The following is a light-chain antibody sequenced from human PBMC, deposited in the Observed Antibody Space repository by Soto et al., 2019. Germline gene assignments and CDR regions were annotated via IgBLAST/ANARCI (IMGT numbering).Light chain of an antibody. CDR1: QSVRSN. J-gene: IGKJ5*01. Sequence: EIVLTQPPATLSLSPGERATLSCRASQSVRSNLAWYQQKPGQAPRLLIYGASTRATGIPARFSGSGSGTEFTLTISSLQSEDFAVYYCQQYNNWPPITFGQGTRLEIK. CDR2: GAS. CDR3: QQYNNWPPIT. V-gene: IGKV3-15*01.